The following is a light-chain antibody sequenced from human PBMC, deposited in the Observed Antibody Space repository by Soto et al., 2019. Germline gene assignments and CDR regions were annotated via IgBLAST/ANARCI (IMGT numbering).Light chain of an antibody. CDR3: QQSYRTPPP. V-gene: IGKV1-39*01. CDR1: QSISSY. J-gene: IGKJ1*01. Sequence: DIQMTQSPSSLSASVGDRVTITCRASQSISSYLNWYQQKPGKAPKLLIYAASSLQSGVPSRFSGSGSGTDFTLTISRLQPEDFATYYCQQSYRTPPPFGQGTKVEIK. CDR2: AAS.